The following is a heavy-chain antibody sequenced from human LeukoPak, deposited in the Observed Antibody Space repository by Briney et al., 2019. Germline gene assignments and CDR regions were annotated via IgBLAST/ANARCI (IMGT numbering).Heavy chain of an antibody. Sequence: PGGSLRLPCAASGFTFSRYWMHWVRQVPGKGLQWVSRVDRDGTKTTYADSVKGRFIISRDNAKNTEDLQMSSLRPEDTAVYYCARDRDTVFRGVIPSNWFDLWGLGTLVTVSS. J-gene: IGHJ5*02. CDR1: GFTFSRYW. V-gene: IGHV3-74*01. D-gene: IGHD3-10*01. CDR3: ARDRDTVFRGVIPSNWFDL. CDR2: VDRDGTKT.